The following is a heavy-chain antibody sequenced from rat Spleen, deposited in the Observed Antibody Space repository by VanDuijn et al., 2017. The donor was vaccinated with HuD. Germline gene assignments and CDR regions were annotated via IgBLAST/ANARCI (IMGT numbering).Heavy chain of an antibody. CDR1: GFTFSSFP. CDR3: ARQGSNNYGWFAY. J-gene: IGHJ3*01. Sequence: EVQLVESGGDLVQPGRSVKLSCAASGFTFSSFPMAWVRQAPKKGLEWIASITNTGGTTFYPDSVKGRVTISRENTKSTLYLQMNSLRSDDTATYYCARQGSNNYGWFAYWGQGTLVTVSS. CDR2: ITNTGGTT. V-gene: IGHV5-46*01. D-gene: IGHD1-10*01.